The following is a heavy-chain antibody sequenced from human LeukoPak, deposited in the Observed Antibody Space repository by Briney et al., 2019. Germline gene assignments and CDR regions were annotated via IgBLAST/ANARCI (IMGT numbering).Heavy chain of an antibody. D-gene: IGHD5-24*01. Sequence: GGSLRPSCTASGFTFSSYWMHWVRQAPGKGLVWVSRINSDGGSTSYADSVKGRFTISRDNAKNTLYLQMNSLRAEDTAVYYCARRIQGMAPYHFDYWGQGTLVTVSS. J-gene: IGHJ4*02. V-gene: IGHV3-74*01. CDR3: ARRIQGMAPYHFDY. CDR1: GFTFSSYW. CDR2: INSDGGST.